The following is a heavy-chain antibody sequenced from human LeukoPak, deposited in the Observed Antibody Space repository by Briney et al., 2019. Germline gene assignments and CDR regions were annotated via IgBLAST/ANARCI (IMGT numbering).Heavy chain of an antibody. CDR2: IYYSGST. J-gene: IGHJ4*02. V-gene: IGHV4-59*01. D-gene: IGHD3-22*01. Sequence: SETLSLTCTVSGGSISSYYWSWIRQPPGKGLEWIGYIYYSGSTNYNSSLKSRVTISVDTSKNQFSLKLSSVTAADTAVYYCARDSSGYFGYWGQGTLVTVSS. CDR1: GGSISSYY. CDR3: ARDSSGYFGY.